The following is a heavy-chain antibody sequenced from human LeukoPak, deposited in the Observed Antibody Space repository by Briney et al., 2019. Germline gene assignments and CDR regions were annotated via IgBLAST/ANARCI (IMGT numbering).Heavy chain of an antibody. CDR3: ARGYSGYDLSWEY. V-gene: IGHV3-30*02. D-gene: IGHD5-12*01. Sequence: GGSLRLSCAASGFTFSSYGMHWVRQAPGKGLEWVAFIRYDGSNKYYADSVKGRFTISRDNSKNTLYLQMNSLRADDTAVYYCARGYSGYDLSWEYWGQGTLVTVSS. J-gene: IGHJ4*02. CDR1: GFTFSSYG. CDR2: IRYDGSNK.